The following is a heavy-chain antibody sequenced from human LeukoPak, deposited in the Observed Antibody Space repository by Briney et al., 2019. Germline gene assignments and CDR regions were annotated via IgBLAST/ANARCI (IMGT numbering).Heavy chain of an antibody. Sequence: ASVTVSCKASGYTFTSYGISWVRQAPGQGLEWMGWISAYNGNTNYAQKLQGRVTMTTDTSTSTAYMELRSLRSDDTAVYYCARQGEGYCSGGSCYSSDYYYGMDVWGQGTTVTVSS. D-gene: IGHD2-15*01. J-gene: IGHJ6*02. V-gene: IGHV1-18*01. CDR1: GYTFTSYG. CDR2: ISAYNGNT. CDR3: ARQGEGYCSGGSCYSSDYYYGMDV.